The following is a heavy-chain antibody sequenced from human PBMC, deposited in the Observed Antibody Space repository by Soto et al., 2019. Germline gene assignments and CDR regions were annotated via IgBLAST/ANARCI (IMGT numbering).Heavy chain of an antibody. CDR3: ATPYYDFWSGYYGPPYGMDV. D-gene: IGHD3-3*01. CDR2: IYPGDSDT. V-gene: IGHV5-51*01. Sequence: PGESLKISCKGSGYSFTSYWIGWVRQMPGKGLEWMGIIYPGDSDTRYSPSFQGQVTISADKSISTAYLQWSSLKASDTAMYYCATPYYDFWSGYYGPPYGMDVWGQGTTVTVS. CDR1: GYSFTSYW. J-gene: IGHJ6*02.